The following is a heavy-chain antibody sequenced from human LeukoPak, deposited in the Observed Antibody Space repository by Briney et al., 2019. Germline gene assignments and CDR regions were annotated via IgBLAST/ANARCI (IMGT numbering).Heavy chain of an antibody. CDR2: IIPIFGTA. J-gene: IGHJ4*02. Sequence: SVKVSCKASGGTFSSYAISWVRQAPGQGLEWMGGIIPIFGTANYAQKFQGRVTVTADESTSTAYMELSSLRSEDTAVYYCARVGTIFGVVNGFDYWGQGTLVTVSS. D-gene: IGHD3-3*01. CDR1: GGTFSSYA. CDR3: ARVGTIFGVVNGFDY. V-gene: IGHV1-69*01.